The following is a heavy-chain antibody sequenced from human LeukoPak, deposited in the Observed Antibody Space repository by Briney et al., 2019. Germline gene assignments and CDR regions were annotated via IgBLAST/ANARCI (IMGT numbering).Heavy chain of an antibody. CDR2: ISGSGGST. J-gene: IGHJ4*02. CDR1: GFTFSSYG. Sequence: GGSLRLSCAASGFTFSSYGMSWVRQAPGKGLEWVSAISGSGGSTYYADSVKGRFTISRDNSKNTLYLQMNSLRAEDTAVYYCAKDLSIVVVVAATPMERWGQGTLVTVSS. V-gene: IGHV3-23*01. D-gene: IGHD2-15*01. CDR3: AKDLSIVVVVAATPMER.